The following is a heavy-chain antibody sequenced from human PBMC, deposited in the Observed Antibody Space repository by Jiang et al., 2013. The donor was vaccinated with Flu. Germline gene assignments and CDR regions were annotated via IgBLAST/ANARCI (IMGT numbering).Heavy chain of an antibody. D-gene: IGHD1-26*01. CDR3: ATDLANARGWELLRGGY. J-gene: IGHJ4*02. V-gene: IGHV1-24*01. CDR1: GYTLTELS. CDR2: FDPEDGET. Sequence: GAEVKKPGPSVKVSCKVSGYTLTELSMHWVRQAPGKGLEWMGGFDPEDGETIYAQKFQGRVTMTEDTSTDTAYMELSSLRSEDTAVYYCATDLANARGWELLRGGYWGQGTLVTVSS.